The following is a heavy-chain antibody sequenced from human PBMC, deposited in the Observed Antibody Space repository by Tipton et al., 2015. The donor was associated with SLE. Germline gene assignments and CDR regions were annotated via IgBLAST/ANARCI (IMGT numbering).Heavy chain of an antibody. D-gene: IGHD1-14*01. CDR1: GYSFSTGYY. CDR3: AREARYPNFFDY. CDR2: IYNSGST. V-gene: IGHV4-38-2*02. Sequence: TLSLTCTVSGYSFSTGYYWGWIRQPPGKGLEWIGTIYNSGSTDYSPALRSRVTISVDTSKNQFSLRLRSVTAADTAFYYCAREARYPNFFDYWGQGTPVTVSS. J-gene: IGHJ4*02.